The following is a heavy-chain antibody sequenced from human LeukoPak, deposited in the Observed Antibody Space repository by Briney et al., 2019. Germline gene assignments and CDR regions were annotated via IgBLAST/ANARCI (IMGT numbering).Heavy chain of an antibody. D-gene: IGHD5-18*01. CDR1: GFTFSSYG. Sequence: GRSLRLSCAASGFTFSSYGMHWVRQAPGKGLEWVAVISYDGSNKYYADSVKGRFTISRDNSMNTLYLQMNSLRAEDTAVYYCAKDGIVVGGYSYGFLPSWFDPWGQGTLVTVSS. CDR3: AKDGIVVGGYSYGFLPSWFDP. CDR2: ISYDGSNK. J-gene: IGHJ5*02. V-gene: IGHV3-30*18.